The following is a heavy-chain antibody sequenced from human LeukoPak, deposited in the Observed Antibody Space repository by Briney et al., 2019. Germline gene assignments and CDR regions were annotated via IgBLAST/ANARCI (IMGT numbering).Heavy chain of an antibody. Sequence: PSESLSLTCTVSGGSISSYCWNWIRQAPGKGLEWIGYVYYSGSTNYNPSLKSRVTISVDMSKNQFSLKLSSVTAADTAMYYCARGDDLDYWGQGTLVTVSS. J-gene: IGHJ4*02. CDR3: ARGDDLDY. CDR1: GGSISSYC. CDR2: VYYSGST. V-gene: IGHV4-59*01. D-gene: IGHD1-1*01.